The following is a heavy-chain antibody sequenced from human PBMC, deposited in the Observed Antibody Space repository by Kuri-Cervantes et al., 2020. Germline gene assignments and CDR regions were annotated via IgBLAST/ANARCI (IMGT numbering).Heavy chain of an antibody. CDR2: ISYDGSNE. V-gene: IGHV3-30*03. CDR1: GFTFYSYG. Sequence: GESLKSSCAASGFTFYSYGMHWVRQAPGKGLEWVAVISYDGSNEYYADSVKGRFTISRDNSKNTLYLQMNSLRAEDTAVYYCARDPLYCSGGSCYYGMDVWGQGTTVTVSS. J-gene: IGHJ6*02. CDR3: ARDPLYCSGGSCYYGMDV. D-gene: IGHD2-15*01.